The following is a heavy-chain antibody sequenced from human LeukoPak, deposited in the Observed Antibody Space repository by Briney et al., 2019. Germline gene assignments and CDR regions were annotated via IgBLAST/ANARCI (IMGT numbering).Heavy chain of an antibody. D-gene: IGHD3-16*02. CDR2: INSDGSAT. CDR1: GFTFGSPW. Sequence: GGSLRLSCAGSGFTFGSPWMHWVRQAPGKGLVWVSRINSDGSATAYADSVKGRFTISRDNAENTLYLQMNSLRAEDTAVYYCARGTAGYHSSYFDYWGQGTLVTVSS. V-gene: IGHV3-74*01. CDR3: ARGTAGYHSSYFDY. J-gene: IGHJ4*02.